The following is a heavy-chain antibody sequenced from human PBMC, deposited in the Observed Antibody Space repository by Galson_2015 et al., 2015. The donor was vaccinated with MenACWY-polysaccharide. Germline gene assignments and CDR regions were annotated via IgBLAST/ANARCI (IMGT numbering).Heavy chain of an antibody. D-gene: IGHD3-22*01. CDR1: GFTFSSFW. CDR3: ARDPLDSSGYTRGSVFDL. J-gene: IGHJ2*01. V-gene: IGHV3-7*01. Sequence: SLRLSCAASGFTFSSFWMSWVHQAPGKGLEWVAIIKQDGSEKYYVDSAKGRFSISRDNAKNSLYLQMNSLRSEDTAVYYCARDPLDSSGYTRGSVFDLWGRGTLVTVSS. CDR2: IKQDGSEK.